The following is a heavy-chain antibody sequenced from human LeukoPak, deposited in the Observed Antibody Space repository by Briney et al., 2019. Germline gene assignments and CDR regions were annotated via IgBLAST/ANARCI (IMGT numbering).Heavy chain of an antibody. Sequence: GGALSLSCAASAFTFSDSWMSWVRQAPGKGLEWVDNINPDGSAQHYVDSVKGRFTISRDNSKNTLYLQMNSLRAEDTAVYDCARDGVTYSNGVYYFDYWGQGTLVTVSS. CDR3: ARDGVTYSNGVYYFDY. D-gene: IGHD5-18*01. CDR2: INPDGSAQ. CDR1: AFTFSDSW. V-gene: IGHV3-7*01. J-gene: IGHJ4*02.